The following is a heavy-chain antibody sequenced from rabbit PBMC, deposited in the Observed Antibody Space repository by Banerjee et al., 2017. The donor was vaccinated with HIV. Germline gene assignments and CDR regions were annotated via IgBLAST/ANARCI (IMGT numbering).Heavy chain of an antibody. J-gene: IGHJ4*01. CDR1: GFSFSNKYV. V-gene: IGHV1S45*01. CDR2: IYAGSSGNT. CDR3: ARVTAHYRAFNL. Sequence: QEQLEESGGDLVKPEGSLTLTCTASGFSFSNKYVMCWVRQAPGKGLEWIACIYAGSSGNTYYASWVNGRFTISKTSSTTVTLQMTSLTAADTATYFCARVTAHYRAFNLWGPGTLVTVS. D-gene: IGHD1-1*01.